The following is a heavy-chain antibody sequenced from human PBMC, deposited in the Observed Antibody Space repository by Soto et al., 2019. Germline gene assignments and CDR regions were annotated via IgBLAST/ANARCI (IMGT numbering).Heavy chain of an antibody. V-gene: IGHV3-30-3*01. CDR3: AREGDIVLVPAAPAARYYFDY. J-gene: IGHJ4*02. CDR1: GFTFSSYA. D-gene: IGHD2-2*01. Sequence: PGGSLRLSCAASGFTFSSYAMHWVRQAPGKGLEWVAVISYDGSNKYYADSVKGRFTISRDNSKNTLYLQMNSLRAEDTAVYYCAREGDIVLVPAAPAARYYFDYWGQGTLVTVSS. CDR2: ISYDGSNK.